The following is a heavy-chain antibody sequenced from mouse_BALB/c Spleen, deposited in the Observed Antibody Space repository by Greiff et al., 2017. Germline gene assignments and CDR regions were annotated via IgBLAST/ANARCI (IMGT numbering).Heavy chain of an antibody. V-gene: IGHV1S22*01. CDR3: TRGDSSGYVDY. D-gene: IGHD3-2*01. CDR1: GYTFTSYW. J-gene: IGHJ2*01. Sequence: LQQPGSELVRPGASVKLSCKASGYTFTSYWMHWVKQRPGQGLEWIGNIYPGSGSTNYDEKFKSKATLTVDTSSSTAYMQLSSLTSEDSAVYYCTRGDSSGYVDYWGQGTTLTVSS. CDR2: IYPGSGST.